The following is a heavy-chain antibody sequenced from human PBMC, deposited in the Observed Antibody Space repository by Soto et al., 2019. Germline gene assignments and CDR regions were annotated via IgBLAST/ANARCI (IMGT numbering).Heavy chain of an antibody. J-gene: IGHJ4*02. CDR2: IWYDGTQK. CDR3: ARAGGTTVTGLWHFDS. V-gene: IGHV3-33*01. CDR1: GFTFNTYN. Sequence: GSLRLSCEASGFTFNTYNMHWVRQPPGKGLEWLAAIWYDGTQKYYADSVKGRFIISRDNSKKTLYLEMNSLRAEDTAVYYCARAGGTTVTGLWHFDSWGQGTLVT. D-gene: IGHD4-17*01.